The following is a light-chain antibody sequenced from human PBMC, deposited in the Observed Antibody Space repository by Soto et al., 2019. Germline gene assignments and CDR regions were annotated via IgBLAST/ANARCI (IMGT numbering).Light chain of an antibody. CDR3: TSPTPGSLYV. Sequence: QSVLTQPASVSGSPGQSLTISCTGTSIDIAPYNYVSWYQQHPGKAPKLIIYEVSYRPSGISNRFSGSKSGNTASLTISGLQAEDEADYFCTSPTPGSLYVFGTGTKVTVL. J-gene: IGLJ1*01. CDR1: SIDIAPYNY. V-gene: IGLV2-14*01. CDR2: EVS.